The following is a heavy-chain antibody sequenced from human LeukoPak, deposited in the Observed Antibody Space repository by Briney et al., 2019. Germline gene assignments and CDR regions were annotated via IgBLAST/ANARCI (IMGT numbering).Heavy chain of an antibody. CDR1: GYTFTSYG. V-gene: IGHV1-18*01. J-gene: IGHJ4*02. Sequence: ASVKVSCKASGYTFTSYGISWFRQAPGQGLEWMGWISTYNADTDYAQKFQGRVTMTTETSTSTAYMELRSLRSDDTAVYYCARNSASSGYYYPDYWGQGTLVTVSS. CDR3: ARNSASSGYYYPDY. CDR2: ISTYNADT. D-gene: IGHD3-22*01.